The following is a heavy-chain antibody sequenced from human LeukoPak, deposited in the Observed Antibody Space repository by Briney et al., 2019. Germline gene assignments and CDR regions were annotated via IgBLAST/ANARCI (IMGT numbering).Heavy chain of an antibody. V-gene: IGHV1-2*02. CDR2: INPNSGDT. D-gene: IGHD1-1*01. CDR3: ARAPGWTTNFDL. J-gene: IGHJ2*01. CDR1: GYTFIGYY. Sequence: ASVKVSCKASGYTFIGYYIHWVRQAPGQGLEWMGWINPNSGDTSYAQKFQGRVTMTRDTSINTAYMELSRLRSDDTAVLYCARAPGWTTNFDLWGLGTLVTVSS.